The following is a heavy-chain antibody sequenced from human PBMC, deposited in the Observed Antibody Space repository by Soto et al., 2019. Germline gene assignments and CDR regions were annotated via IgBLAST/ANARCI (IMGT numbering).Heavy chain of an antibody. CDR1: GGSISSSYW. J-gene: IGHJ6*02. V-gene: IGHV4-4*02. CDR3: ARVQSASYYYYGMDV. CDR2: IYHSGST. D-gene: IGHD3-9*01. Sequence: SETLSLTCAVSGGSISSSYWWSWVRQPPGKGLEWIGEIYHSGSTNYNPSLKSQVTISVDKSKNQFSLKLSSVTAADTAVYYCARVQSASYYYYGMDVWGQGTTVTVSS.